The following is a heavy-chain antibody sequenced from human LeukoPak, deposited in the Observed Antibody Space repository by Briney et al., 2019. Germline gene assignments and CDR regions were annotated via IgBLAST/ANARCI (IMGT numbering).Heavy chain of an antibody. CDR1: GGXISGTNC. J-gene: IGHJ4*02. CDR2: ISLAGQT. Sequence: SETLSLTCVVSGGXISGTNCWSRVRQPPGQGLEWIGEISLAGQTNYNPSLNGRVTMSLDKSSNQLSLHLTSVTAADTATYFCSRESGPFCPFGYWGQGILVIVSS. V-gene: IGHV4/OR15-8*02. D-gene: IGHD1-26*01. CDR3: SRESGPFCPFGY.